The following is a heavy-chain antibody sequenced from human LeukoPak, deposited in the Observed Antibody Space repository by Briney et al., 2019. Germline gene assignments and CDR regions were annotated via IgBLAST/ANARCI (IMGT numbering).Heavy chain of an antibody. CDR3: AREGSSGHTYGMDV. D-gene: IGHD6-19*01. J-gene: IGHJ6*02. CDR1: GDSVSTASNA. CDR2: TYYNSKWYT. Sequence: SQTLSLTCAISGDSVSTASNAWYWLRQSPSRGLEWLGRTYYNSKWYTDYAVSVSGRTTINPDTSRNQLSLQLSFVTPEDTAVYYCAREGSSGHTYGMDVWGQGTTVTVSS. V-gene: IGHV6-1*01.